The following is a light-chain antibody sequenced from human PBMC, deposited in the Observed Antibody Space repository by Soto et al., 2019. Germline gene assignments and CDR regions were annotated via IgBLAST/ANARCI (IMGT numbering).Light chain of an antibody. CDR2: DAS. CDR3: HKYHSSMFT. J-gene: IGKJ3*01. CDR1: HNISRW. V-gene: IGKV1-5*01. Sequence: DIQMTQSPSTLSASVGDRVTFTCRASHNISRWLAWYQQKPGKAPNLLIFDASSLESGVPSRFSGSGSGTEFTLTINRLQHDDYGTYYCHKYHSSMFTFGPGTTVDIK.